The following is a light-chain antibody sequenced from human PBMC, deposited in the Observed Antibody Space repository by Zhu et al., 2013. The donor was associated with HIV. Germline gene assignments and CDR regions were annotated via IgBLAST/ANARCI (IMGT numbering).Light chain of an antibody. V-gene: IGLV3-21*03. Sequence: SYVLTQPPSVSVAPGKTARITCGGNNIGSKSVHWYQQKAGQAPVLVVYDDSDRPSGIPERFSGSNSGNTATLTISRVEAGDEADYYCQVWDNINDHLVVFGGGTKLTVL. CDR1: NIGSKS. CDR2: DDS. J-gene: IGLJ2*01. CDR3: QVWDNINDHLVV.